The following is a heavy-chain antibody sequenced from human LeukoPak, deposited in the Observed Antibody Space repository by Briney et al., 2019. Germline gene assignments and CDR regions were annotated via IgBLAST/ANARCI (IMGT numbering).Heavy chain of an antibody. CDR1: GLTFSNYA. D-gene: IGHD3-22*01. Sequence: GGSLRLSCAASGLTFSNYAMSWVRQAPGKGLEWVSAIGGSGGNTYYADSVKGRFTISRDNSKNTLYLQMNSLRAEDTAVYYCARSSSGYYPGYWGQGTLVTVSS. V-gene: IGHV3-23*01. CDR2: IGGSGGNT. J-gene: IGHJ4*02. CDR3: ARSSSGYYPGY.